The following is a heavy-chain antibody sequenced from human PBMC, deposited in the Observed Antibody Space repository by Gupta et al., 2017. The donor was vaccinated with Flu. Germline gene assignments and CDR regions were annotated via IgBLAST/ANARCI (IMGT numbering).Heavy chain of an antibody. CDR3: ARRGAYFFDY. CDR1: GDSLNSGSFY. J-gene: IGHJ4*02. CDR2: VWFRGNT. V-gene: IGHV4-31*03. Sequence: QVQLQESGPGLVKPSQTLSLTCTVSGDSLNSGSFYWSWIRHHPGKGLEWIGYVWFRGNTYYNPSLQSRVSISVDTSRNQFSLEVGSVTAADTAMYYCARRGAYFFDYWGQGTLVTVSS. D-gene: IGHD3-16*01.